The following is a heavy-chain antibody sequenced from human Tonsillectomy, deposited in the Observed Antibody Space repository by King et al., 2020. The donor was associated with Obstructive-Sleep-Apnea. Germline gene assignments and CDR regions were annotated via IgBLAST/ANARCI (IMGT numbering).Heavy chain of an antibody. Sequence: VQLQQWGAGLLRPSETLSLTCAVYGGSFSDYYLNWIRQPPGKGLEWIGEINHSGTINHNPSLKSRATISVDTSKNQFSLKLNSVTAADTAVYYCARGSGAASVNWFDPWGQGALVTVSS. J-gene: IGHJ5*02. V-gene: IGHV4-34*04. CDR3: ARGSGAASVNWFDP. CDR2: INHSGTI. D-gene: IGHD6-13*01. CDR1: GGSFSDYY.